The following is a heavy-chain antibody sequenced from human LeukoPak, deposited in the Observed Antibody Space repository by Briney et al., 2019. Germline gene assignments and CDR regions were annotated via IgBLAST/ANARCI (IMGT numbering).Heavy chain of an antibody. J-gene: IGHJ4*02. CDR2: ISSNGGST. V-gene: IGHV3-64D*06. CDR1: GFTFSSYA. Sequence: PGGSLRLSCSASGFTFSSYAMHWVRQAPGKGLEFVSGISSNGGSTYYADSVKARFTISRDNSKNALYPQMSSLRAEDTAVYYCVKRLNNYFDYWGQGALVTVSS. CDR3: VKRLNNYFDY. D-gene: IGHD4/OR15-4a*01.